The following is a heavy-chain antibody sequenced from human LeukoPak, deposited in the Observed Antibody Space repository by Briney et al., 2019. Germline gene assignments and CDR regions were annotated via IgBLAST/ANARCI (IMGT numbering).Heavy chain of an antibody. CDR3: ARSQGEYQLPYFDY. CDR2: INAGNGNT. V-gene: IGHV1-3*01. Sequence: GASVKVSCKASGYTFTSYAMHWVRQAPGQRLEWIGWINAGNGNTKYSQKVQGRVTITRDTSASTAYMELSSLRSEDTAVYYCARSQGEYQLPYFDYWGQGTLVTVSS. CDR1: GYTFTSYA. D-gene: IGHD2-2*01. J-gene: IGHJ4*02.